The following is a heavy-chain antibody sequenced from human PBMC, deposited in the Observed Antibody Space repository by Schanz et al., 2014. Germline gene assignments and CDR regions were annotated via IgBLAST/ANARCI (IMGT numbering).Heavy chain of an antibody. CDR2: FIYIGGST. CDR1: GFTFSSYA. V-gene: IGHV3-23*04. CDR3: AKGRFGELSAFDI. J-gene: IGHJ3*02. Sequence: EEQLVESGGGLVQPGGSLRLSCAASGFTFSSYAMSWVRQAPGKGLEWVSFIYIGGSTYYADSVKGRFTISRDNSKNTLYLQMNSLRAEDTAVYYCAKGRFGELSAFDIWGQGTMVTVSS. D-gene: IGHD3-10*01.